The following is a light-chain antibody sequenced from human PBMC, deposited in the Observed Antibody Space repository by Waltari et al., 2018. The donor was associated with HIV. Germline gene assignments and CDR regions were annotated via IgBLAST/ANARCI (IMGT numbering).Light chain of an antibody. CDR3: QQYNAFPWT. V-gene: IGKV1-5*03. CDR1: QSISTW. Sequence: DIQMTQSSSSLSASLGDTVTITCRASQSISTWLAWYQQKPGKAPQLLIYMASTLEGGVPSRFSGSGSGTEFTLTISSLQPDDFATYYYQQYNAFPWTFGQGTTVDIK. J-gene: IGKJ1*01. CDR2: MAS.